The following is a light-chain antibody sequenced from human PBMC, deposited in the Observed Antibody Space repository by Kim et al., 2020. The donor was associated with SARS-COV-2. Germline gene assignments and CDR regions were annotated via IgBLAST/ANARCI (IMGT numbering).Light chain of an antibody. CDR3: QQYSIAPSYT. CDR2: AVS. CDR1: SRVCSSC. V-gene: IGKV3-20*01. Sequence: PAERAAPSSRTTSRVCSSCLAWYQQKPGQAPRLLIYAVSTRATGIPDRFSGSGSGTDFTLTISSLQPEDFAVYYCQQYSIAPSYTFGQGTKLEI. J-gene: IGKJ2*01.